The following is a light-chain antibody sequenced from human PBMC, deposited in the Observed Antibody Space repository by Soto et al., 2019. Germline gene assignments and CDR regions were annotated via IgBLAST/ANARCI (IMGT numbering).Light chain of an antibody. CDR3: QQCNTPLNS. V-gene: IGKV1-5*01. J-gene: IGKJ2*01. Sequence: DIQMTQSPSTLTASLGDRVTITCRASQSLSSGVAWYQQKPGQSPQLLIYDSSSLHDGVPSRFSGSGSGTLFTLTVNSLQPDDFATYHCQQCNTPLNSFGQGTKLAIK. CDR2: DSS. CDR1: QSLSSG.